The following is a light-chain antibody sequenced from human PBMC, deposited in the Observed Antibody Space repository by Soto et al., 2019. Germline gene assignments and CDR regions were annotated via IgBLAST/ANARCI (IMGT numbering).Light chain of an antibody. CDR3: CSYAGSNTFAI. CDR2: GDS. V-gene: IGLV2-23*02. J-gene: IGLJ7*01. CDR1: SSDVGSYNL. Sequence: QSVLTQPASVSGSPGQSITISCTGTSSDVGSYNLVSWYQQHPGKAPKLIIYGDSRRPSGVSNRFSGSKSGNTASLTISGLQAEDEADYYCCSYAGSNTFAIFGGGTPLTVL.